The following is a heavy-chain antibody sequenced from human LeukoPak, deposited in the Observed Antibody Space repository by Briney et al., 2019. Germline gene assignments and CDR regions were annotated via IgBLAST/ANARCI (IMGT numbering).Heavy chain of an antibody. J-gene: IGHJ3*02. CDR2: ISKSGRDI. CDR3: AREAFDAFDI. CDR1: GFIFDTYA. V-gene: IGHV3-21*01. Sequence: GGSLRLSCAASGFIFDTYAMNWVRQAPGKGLEWVSSISKSGRDIYYADSVRGRFTISRDNAKNSLYLQMNSLRAEDTAVYYCAREAFDAFDIWGQGTMVTVSS.